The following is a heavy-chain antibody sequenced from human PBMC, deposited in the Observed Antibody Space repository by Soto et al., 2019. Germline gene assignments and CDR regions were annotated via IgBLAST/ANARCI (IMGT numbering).Heavy chain of an antibody. CDR2: IIPITDTA. V-gene: IGHV1-69*01. CDR1: GGTFSSET. J-gene: IGHJ5*02. D-gene: IGHD2-2*02. CDR3: ATLVPAPIKLFPRLGWFDP. Sequence: QVQLMQSGAEVKKPGSSVKVSCKASGGTFSSETITWVRQAPGQGLEWMGGIIPITDTANYAQNFQGRVTITADESTSTVYMELSSLRSEDTAVYYCATLVPAPIKLFPRLGWFDPWGQGTLVTVSS.